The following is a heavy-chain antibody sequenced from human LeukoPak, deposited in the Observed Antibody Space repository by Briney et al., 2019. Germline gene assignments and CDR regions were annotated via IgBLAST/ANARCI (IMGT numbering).Heavy chain of an antibody. CDR3: AKAGVYSSSSGPNWFDP. V-gene: IGHV3-23*01. D-gene: IGHD6-6*01. CDR1: GFTFSSYA. J-gene: IGHJ5*02. Sequence: PGGSLRLSCAASGFTFSSYAMSWVRQAPGKGLEWVSAISGSGGSTYYADSVKGRFTISRDNSKNTLYLQMNSLRAEDTAVYYCAKAGVYSSSSGPNWFDPWGQGTLVTVSS. CDR2: ISGSGGST.